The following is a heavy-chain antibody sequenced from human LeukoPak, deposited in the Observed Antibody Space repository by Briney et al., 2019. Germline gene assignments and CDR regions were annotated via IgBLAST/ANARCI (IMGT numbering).Heavy chain of an antibody. CDR2: ISFDGSNK. V-gene: IGHV3-30-3*01. CDR3: VRAYGDRSPFDY. J-gene: IGHJ4*02. D-gene: IGHD4-17*01. CDR1: GFTFSSYA. Sequence: GGSLRLSCAASGFTFSSYAMHRVRQAPGKGLEWVAVISFDGSNKYYADSVKGRFTISRDSSKNTMFLQMNSLRAEDTAVYHCVRAYGDRSPFDYWGQGTLVTVSS.